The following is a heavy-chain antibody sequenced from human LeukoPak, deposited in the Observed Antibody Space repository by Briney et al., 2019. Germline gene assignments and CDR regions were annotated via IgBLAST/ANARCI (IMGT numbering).Heavy chain of an antibody. CDR3: ARALTTLTYEGY. Sequence: GGSLRLSCRGSGFIYGNYWMTWVRQAPGKGLEWVSSISGSNSYIFYADSVKGRFTVSRDNAKDSLYLQMNSLRAEDTAVYYCARALTTLTYEGYWGQGTLVTVSS. J-gene: IGHJ4*02. V-gene: IGHV3-21*01. D-gene: IGHD1-1*01. CDR2: ISGSNSYI. CDR1: GFIYGNYW.